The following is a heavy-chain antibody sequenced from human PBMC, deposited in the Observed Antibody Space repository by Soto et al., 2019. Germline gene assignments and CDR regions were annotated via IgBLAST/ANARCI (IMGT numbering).Heavy chain of an antibody. V-gene: IGHV3-21*01. D-gene: IGHD1-26*01. Sequence: PGGSLRLSCAASGFTFSSYSMNWVRQAPGKGLEWVSSISSSSSYIYYADSVKGRFTISRDNAKNSLYLQMNSLGAEDTAVYYCARDPSIVGAMRFDYWGQGTLVTVSS. J-gene: IGHJ4*02. CDR3: ARDPSIVGAMRFDY. CDR1: GFTFSSYS. CDR2: ISSSSSYI.